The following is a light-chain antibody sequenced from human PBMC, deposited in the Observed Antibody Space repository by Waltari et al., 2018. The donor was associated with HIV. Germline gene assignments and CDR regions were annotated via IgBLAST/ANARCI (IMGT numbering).Light chain of an antibody. J-gene: IGLJ3*02. CDR1: GSHIGAGYD. CDR3: QSYDSSLSAWV. Sequence: QPVLTQPPSVSGAPGLGVTVSCTGSGSHIGAGYDVHWYQQLPGTAPKLLIDGNINRPSGVPDRFSASKSGTSASLAITGLQPEDEADYYCQSYDSSLSAWVFGGGTKLTVL. CDR2: GNI. V-gene: IGLV1-40*01.